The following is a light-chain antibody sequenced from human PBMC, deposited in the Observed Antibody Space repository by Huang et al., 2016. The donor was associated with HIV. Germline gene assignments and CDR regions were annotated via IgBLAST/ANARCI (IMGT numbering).Light chain of an antibody. CDR3: QQYDTLPWT. V-gene: IGKV1-33*01. Sequence: DIQMTQSPSSLSASLGDKVTITCQASLDINNYLNWYQQKPGKAPKILIYAASNLETGVPSRFSGSRSGTHFTFTVTNLQPEDVATYHCQQYDTLPWTFGQGTKVEI. CDR2: AAS. J-gene: IGKJ1*01. CDR1: LDINNY.